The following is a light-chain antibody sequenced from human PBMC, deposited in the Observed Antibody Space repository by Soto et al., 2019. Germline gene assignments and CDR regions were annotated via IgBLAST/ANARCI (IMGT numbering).Light chain of an antibody. CDR3: QQYGSSPTK. CDR2: GAS. Sequence: IVLTHSPGTLSLSPWERATLSFRASQSVTSNYLAWYQQKPGQAPRLLVFGASIRATDIPDRFSGSGSGTDFTLTISRLEPEDFAVYHCQQYGSSPTKFGQGTKVDIK. CDR1: QSVTSNY. V-gene: IGKV3-20*01. J-gene: IGKJ1*01.